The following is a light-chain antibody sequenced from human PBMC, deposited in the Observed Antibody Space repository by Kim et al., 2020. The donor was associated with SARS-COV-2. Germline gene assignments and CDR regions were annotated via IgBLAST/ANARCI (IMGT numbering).Light chain of an antibody. Sequence: QSVLTQPPSASGTPGQRVIISCSGSRSNIGRTSVNWYQQVAGAAPKLLIYNDNKRPSGVPDRFSASKSGTSASLVIRGLQSEDEAHYYCAPWDDSLNGWVFGGGTQLTVL. V-gene: IGLV1-44*01. CDR2: NDN. CDR3: APWDDSLNGWV. CDR1: RSNIGRTS. J-gene: IGLJ3*02.